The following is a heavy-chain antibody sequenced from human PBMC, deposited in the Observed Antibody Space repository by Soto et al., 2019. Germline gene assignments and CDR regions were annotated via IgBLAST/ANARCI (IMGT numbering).Heavy chain of an antibody. CDR2: INHSGST. J-gene: IGHJ4*02. D-gene: IGHD3-9*01. CDR1: GGSFSGYY. Sequence: PSETLSLTCAVYGGSFSGYYWTWIRQPPGTGLEWIGEINHSGSTNYNPSLKSRVTISVDTSKNQFSLKLSSVTAADTAVYYCARGVDILTGTRPSYYFDYWGQGTLVTIS. V-gene: IGHV4-34*01. CDR3: ARGVDILTGTRPSYYFDY.